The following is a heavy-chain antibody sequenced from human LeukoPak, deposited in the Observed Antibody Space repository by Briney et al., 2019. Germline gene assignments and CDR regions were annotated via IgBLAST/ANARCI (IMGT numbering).Heavy chain of an antibody. J-gene: IGHJ4*02. D-gene: IGHD3-10*01. V-gene: IGHV3-43*01. CDR3: AKDIGGGSPDY. CDR1: GFTFDDYT. Sequence: GGSLRLSCAASGFTFDDYTMHWVRQAPGRGLEWVSLISWDGGSTYYADSVKGRFTISRDNSKNSLYLQMNSLRTEDTALYYCAKDIGGGSPDYWGQGTLVTVSS. CDR2: ISWDGGST.